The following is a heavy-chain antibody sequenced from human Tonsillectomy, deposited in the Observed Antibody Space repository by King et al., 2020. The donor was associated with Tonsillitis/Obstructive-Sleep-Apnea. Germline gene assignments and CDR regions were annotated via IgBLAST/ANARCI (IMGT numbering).Heavy chain of an antibody. CDR3: TRDPEPLRYFDTYGMVV. Sequence: VQLVESGGGLVQPGRSLRLSCTASGFSFGDYAMSWVRQAPGKGLEWVGVIRSKPYGGATEYAASVKGRFTISRDESESIAYLQMNSLKTEDRAEYYFTRDPEPLRYFDTYGMVVWGQGTTVTVSS. D-gene: IGHD3-9*01. CDR1: GFSFGDYA. V-gene: IGHV3-49*04. J-gene: IGHJ6*02. CDR2: IRSKPYGGAT.